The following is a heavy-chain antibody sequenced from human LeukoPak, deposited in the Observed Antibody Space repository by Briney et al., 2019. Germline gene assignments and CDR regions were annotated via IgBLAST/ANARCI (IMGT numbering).Heavy chain of an antibody. D-gene: IGHD1-26*01. CDR2: INPNSGGT. V-gene: IGHV1-2*02. Sequence: ASVKVSCKASGYTFTGYYMHWVRQAPGQGLEWIGWINPNSGGTIYAQKFQGRVTMTRDTSISTAYMELSRLRSDDTAVYYCARARWDRARYFDYWGQGTLVTVSS. CDR1: GYTFTGYY. CDR3: ARARWDRARYFDY. J-gene: IGHJ4*02.